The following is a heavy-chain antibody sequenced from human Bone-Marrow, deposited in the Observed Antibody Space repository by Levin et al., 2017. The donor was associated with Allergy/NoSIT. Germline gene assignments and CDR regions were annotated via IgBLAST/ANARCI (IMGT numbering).Heavy chain of an antibody. J-gene: IGHJ4*02. CDR1: GFTFSNYV. Sequence: PGGSLRLSCVASGFTFSNYVMSWVRQAPGKGLEWVSAISLRGDTAHYADSVKGRFTISRDNSNNTLYLQLNGLRDEDTAVYYCAYTGDFWGQGTLVTVSS. CDR2: ISLRGDTA. D-gene: IGHD4-11*01. V-gene: IGHV3-23*01. CDR3: AYTGDF.